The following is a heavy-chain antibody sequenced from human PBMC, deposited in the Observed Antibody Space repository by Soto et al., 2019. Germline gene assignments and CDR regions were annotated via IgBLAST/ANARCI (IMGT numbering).Heavy chain of an antibody. D-gene: IGHD3-3*01. V-gene: IGHV4-61*01. CDR2: IYYSGST. Sequence: SETMSLACTVSGGSVSSGSYYWSWIRQPPGKGLEWIGYIYYSGSTNYNPSLKSRVTISVDTSKNQFSLKLSSVTAADTAVYYCARGGFGVVTPFDYWGQGTQVTVSS. J-gene: IGHJ4*02. CDR3: ARGGFGVVTPFDY. CDR1: GGSVSSGSYY.